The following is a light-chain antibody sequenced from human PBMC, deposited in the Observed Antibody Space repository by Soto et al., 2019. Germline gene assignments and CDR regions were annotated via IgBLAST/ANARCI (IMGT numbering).Light chain of an antibody. J-gene: IGLJ3*02. Sequence: QSALTQPASVSGSPGQSITISCTATSSDFGGYNYVSWYQQHPGKAPKLMIYEVSNRPSGVSNRFSGSKSGNTASLTISGLQAEDEADYYCSSYTSSSTRVFGGGTKVTVL. CDR3: SSYTSSSTRV. CDR1: SSDFGGYNY. V-gene: IGLV2-14*01. CDR2: EVS.